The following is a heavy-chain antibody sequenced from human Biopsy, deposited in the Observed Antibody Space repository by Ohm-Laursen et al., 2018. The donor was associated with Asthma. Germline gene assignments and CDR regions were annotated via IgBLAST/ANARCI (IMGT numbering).Heavy chain of an antibody. Sequence: SLRLSCAAAGFTFSSYALSWVRQAPGKGLEWVSGISGDAQRTYYEDSVKGRFTISRDNSKNTIYLQLNSLRAEDTAVYYCAKDERLYYGSDSKYMQPVPLGDWGQGTLVIVSA. J-gene: IGHJ4*02. D-gene: IGHD3-10*01. CDR2: ISGDAQRT. CDR3: AKDERLYYGSDSKYMQPVPLGD. V-gene: IGHV3-23*01. CDR1: GFTFSSYA.